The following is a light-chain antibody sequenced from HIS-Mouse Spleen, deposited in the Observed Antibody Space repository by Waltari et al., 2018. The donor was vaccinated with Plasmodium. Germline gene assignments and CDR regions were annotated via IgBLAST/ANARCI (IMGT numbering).Light chain of an antibody. CDR1: SSDVGGYHY. J-gene: IGLJ2*01. CDR3: SSYTSSSTLV. V-gene: IGLV2-14*03. Sequence: QSALTQPASVSGSHGQSITISCTGTSSDVGGYHYVSWYQQHPGKAPKLMIYDVSNRPSGVSNRFSGSKSGNTASLTISGLQAEDEADYYCSSYTSSSTLVFGGGTKLTVL. CDR2: DVS.